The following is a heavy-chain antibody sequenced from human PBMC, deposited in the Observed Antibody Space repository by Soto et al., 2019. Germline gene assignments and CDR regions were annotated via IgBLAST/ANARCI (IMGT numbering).Heavy chain of an antibody. CDR2: IYYSGST. D-gene: IGHD5-18*01. V-gene: IGHV4-31*03. Sequence: PSETLSLTCTVSGGSISSGGYYWSWIRQHPGKGLEWIGYIYYSGSTYYNPSLKSRVTISVDTSRNQFSLKLSSVTAADTAVYYCARKRVGYSYGIYYYYGMDVWGQGTTVTVS. J-gene: IGHJ6*02. CDR3: ARKRVGYSYGIYYYYGMDV. CDR1: GGSISSGGYY.